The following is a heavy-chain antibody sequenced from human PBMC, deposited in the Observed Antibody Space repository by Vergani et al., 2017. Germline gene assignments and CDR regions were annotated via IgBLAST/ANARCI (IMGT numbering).Heavy chain of an antibody. CDR3: ARGGWLVPDV. Sequence: QVQLHESGPGPVKPSETLSLTCTVSGDSISPYFWTWIRQPPGQGLEWIGYISYSGDTNCAPSLKSRVSISLDTSKNQFSLQVNSVTPSDTAVYYCARGGWLVPDVWGQGTLVTVSS. CDR1: GDSISPYF. D-gene: IGHD2-21*02. CDR2: ISYSGDT. V-gene: IGHV4-59*01. J-gene: IGHJ4*02.